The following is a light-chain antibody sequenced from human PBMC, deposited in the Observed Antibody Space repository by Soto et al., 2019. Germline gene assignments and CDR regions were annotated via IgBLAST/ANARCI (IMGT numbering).Light chain of an antibody. V-gene: IGLV2-14*01. J-gene: IGLJ6*01. CDR1: NTDVGGYNY. CDR2: EVR. CDR3: TSYTPTGALV. Sequence: QSVLTQPASVSASPGQSITVSCTGTNTDVGGYNYVSWYQHRPGKAPRLMIYEVRNRLSGVSNRFSGSKSGNTASLTISGLQSEDEADYYCTSYTPTGALVFGSGTKVTVL.